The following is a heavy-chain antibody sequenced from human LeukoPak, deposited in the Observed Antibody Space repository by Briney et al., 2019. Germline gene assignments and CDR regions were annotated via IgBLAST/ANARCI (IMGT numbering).Heavy chain of an antibody. V-gene: IGHV4-34*01. CDR1: GVSFSGYY. D-gene: IGHD1-26*01. J-gene: IGHJ4*02. CDR3: ARWEGGSYYDFDY. CDR2: INHSGST. Sequence: PSETLSLTCAVYGVSFSGYYWSGLRQPPGKGLEWVGEINHSGSTNYNPSLKSRVTISVDTSKNQFSLKLSSVTAADTAVYYCARWEGGSYYDFDYWGQGTLVTVSS.